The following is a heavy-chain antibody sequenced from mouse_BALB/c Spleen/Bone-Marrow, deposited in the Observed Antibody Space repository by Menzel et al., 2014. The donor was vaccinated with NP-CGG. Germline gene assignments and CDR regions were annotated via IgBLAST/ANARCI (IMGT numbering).Heavy chain of an antibody. CDR3: VLRWFAY. J-gene: IGHJ3*01. D-gene: IGHD1-1*01. Sequence: EVQLVESGGGLVKPGGSLKLSCAASGFTFSDYYVYWVRQTPEKRLEWVATISDGGSYTYYPDSVKGRFTISRDNAKNNLYLQMSSLKSEDTAMYYCVLRWFAYWGQGTLVTVSA. CDR2: ISDGGSYT. V-gene: IGHV5-4*02. CDR1: GFTFSDYY.